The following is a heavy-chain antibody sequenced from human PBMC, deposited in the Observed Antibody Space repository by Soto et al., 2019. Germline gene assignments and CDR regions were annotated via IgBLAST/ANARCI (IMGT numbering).Heavy chain of an antibody. CDR3: ARRALGSFDY. J-gene: IGHJ4*02. Sequence: QVQLVQSGAEVKKPGASVRVSCKASGYTFTSYHMHWVRQAPGQGLEWMGIINLSDGGATYAQDFQGRATMPRDTSTSTLYMELSSLRSEDTAIYYCARRALGSFDYWGQGTLVTVSS. V-gene: IGHV1-46*01. CDR2: INLSDGGA. CDR1: GYTFTSYH.